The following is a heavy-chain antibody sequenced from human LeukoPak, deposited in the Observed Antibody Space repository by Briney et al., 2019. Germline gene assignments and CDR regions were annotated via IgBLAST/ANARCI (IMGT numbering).Heavy chain of an antibody. J-gene: IGHJ3*02. CDR2: IIPIFGTA. Sequence: SVKVSCKASGGTFSSYAISWVRQAPGQGLEWMGGIIPIFGTANYAQKFQGRVTITADESTSTAYMELSSLRSEDTAVYYCARDARGAAAADDAFDIWGRGTMVVVSS. CDR3: ARDARGAAAADDAFDI. D-gene: IGHD6-13*01. V-gene: IGHV1-69*13. CDR1: GGTFSSYA.